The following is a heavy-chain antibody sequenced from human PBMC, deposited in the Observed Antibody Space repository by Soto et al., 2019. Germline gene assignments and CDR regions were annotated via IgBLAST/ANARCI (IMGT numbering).Heavy chain of an antibody. CDR3: ATLKTYYYGSANYRPFDP. V-gene: IGHV4-4*02. Sequence: QVQLQESGPGLVKPSGTLSLTCTISGGSINSSNWWSWVRQPPGKGLEWIAEIYHSGNTNYNPSLKSRVTVSIDKSKNQFSLILNSVTAADTAVYYCATLKTYYYGSANYRPFDPWGQGTLVTVSS. CDR2: IYHSGNT. CDR1: GGSINSSNW. J-gene: IGHJ5*02. D-gene: IGHD3-10*01.